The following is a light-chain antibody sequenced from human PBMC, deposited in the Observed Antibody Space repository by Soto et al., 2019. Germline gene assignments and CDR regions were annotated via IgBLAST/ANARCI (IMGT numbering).Light chain of an antibody. J-gene: IGKJ4*01. Sequence: EKVMTQSPATLSVSPGERATLSCRASQSVNSNLAWYQQKPGQAPRLLIYGASTRATGIPARFSGSASGTEFTLTISSRQSEDFAVYYCQQYNDWPLTFGGGTKVEIK. CDR2: GAS. CDR1: QSVNSN. V-gene: IGKV3-15*01. CDR3: QQYNDWPLT.